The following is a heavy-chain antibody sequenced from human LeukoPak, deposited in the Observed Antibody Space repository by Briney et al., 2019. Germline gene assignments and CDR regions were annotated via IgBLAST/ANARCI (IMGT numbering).Heavy chain of an antibody. J-gene: IGHJ4*02. D-gene: IGHD3-22*01. CDR1: GGSISSGSYC. Sequence: SETLSLTCTVSGGSISSGSYCWGWIRQPPGKGLEWIGYIYYSGSTNYNPSLKSRVTISVDTSKNQFSLKLSSVTAADTAVYYCATNSYDSSGYYYWGQGTLVTVSS. CDR2: IYYSGST. CDR3: ATNSYDSSGYYY. V-gene: IGHV4-61*01.